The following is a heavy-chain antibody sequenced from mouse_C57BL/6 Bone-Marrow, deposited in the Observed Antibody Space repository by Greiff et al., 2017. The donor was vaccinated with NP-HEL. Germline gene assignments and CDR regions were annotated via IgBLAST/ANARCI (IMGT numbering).Heavy chain of an antibody. CDR2: IDPEDGEN. D-gene: IGHD1-1*01. CDR3: ASLLLRYLYYFDY. V-gene: IGHV14-2*01. J-gene: IGHJ2*01. Sequence: EVQLQQSGAELVKPGASVKLSCTASGFNIKDYYMHWVKQRTEQGLEWIGRIDPEDGENKYAPKFQGKATITADTSSNTAYLQLSSLTSEDTAVYYCASLLLRYLYYFDYWGQGTTLTVSS. CDR1: GFNIKDYY.